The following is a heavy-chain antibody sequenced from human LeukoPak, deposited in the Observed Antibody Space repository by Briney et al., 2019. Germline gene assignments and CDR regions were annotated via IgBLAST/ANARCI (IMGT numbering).Heavy chain of an antibody. D-gene: IGHD3-22*01. J-gene: IGHJ4*02. Sequence: SGGSLRLSCAASGFTFSSYGMHWVRQAPGKGLEWVAVICYDGSNKYYADSVKGRFTISRDNSKNTLYLQMNSLRAEDTAVYYCAKVAGDDSSGYSYYFDYWGQGTLVTVSS. CDR3: AKVAGDDSSGYSYYFDY. CDR1: GFTFSSYG. CDR2: ICYDGSNK. V-gene: IGHV3-33*06.